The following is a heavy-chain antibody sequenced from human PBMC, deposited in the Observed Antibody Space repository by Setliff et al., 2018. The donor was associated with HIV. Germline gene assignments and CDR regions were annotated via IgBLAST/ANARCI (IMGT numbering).Heavy chain of an antibody. J-gene: IGHJ6*03. CDR3: ARVHSYGYSLGYYYYYYMDV. CDR1: GFTFSSYW. CDR2: INSDGSST. D-gene: IGHD5-18*01. V-gene: IGHV3-74*01. Sequence: GGSLRLSCAASGFTFSSYWMHWVRQAPGKGLVWVSRINSDGSSTSYADSVKGRFTISRDNAKNTLYLQMNSLRAEDTSVYYCARVHSYGYSLGYYYYYYMDVWGKGTTVTVSS.